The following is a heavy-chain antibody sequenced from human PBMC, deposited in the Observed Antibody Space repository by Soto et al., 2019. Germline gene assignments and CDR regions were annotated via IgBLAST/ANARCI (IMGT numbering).Heavy chain of an antibody. CDR2: ISSSGSST. J-gene: IGHJ4*02. CDR1: GCTFSHYA. Sequence: EVQLLESGGGLVQPGGSLRLSCAATGCTFSHYAMSWVRQAPGKGLEWVSSISSSGSSTYYADSVKGRVTISTDHCKNILYLQMDNLRVEDTAIYYCAMAGELYYFDYRGQGTLVSVSS. CDR3: AMAGELYYFDY. D-gene: IGHD1-26*01. V-gene: IGHV3-23*01.